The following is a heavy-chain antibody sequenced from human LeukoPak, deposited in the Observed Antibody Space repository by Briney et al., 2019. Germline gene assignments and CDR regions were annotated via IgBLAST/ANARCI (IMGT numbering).Heavy chain of an antibody. CDR1: GYTFTSYD. V-gene: IGHV1-8*01. CDR3: ARVRSGSRRGYCSGGSCYPFDY. J-gene: IGHJ4*02. D-gene: IGHD2-15*01. Sequence: GASVKVSCKASGYTFTSYDINWVRQATGQGLEWRGWMNPNSGNTGYAQKFQGRVTMTRNTSISTAYMELSSLRSEDTAVYYCARVRSGSRRGYCSGGSCYPFDYWGQGTLVTVSS. CDR2: MNPNSGNT.